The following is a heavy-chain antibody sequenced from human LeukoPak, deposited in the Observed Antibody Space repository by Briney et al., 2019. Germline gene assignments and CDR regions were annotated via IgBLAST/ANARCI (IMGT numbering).Heavy chain of an antibody. CDR2: INTYNGDA. D-gene: IGHD2-8*01. Sequence: ASVKVSCKAFGYTFTNYAVSWVRQAPGQGFEWLGWINTYNGDAKYPLNIQGRVTITADESTSTAYMELSSLRSEDTAVYYCASYSPVYAMDLGWLWGQGTLVTVSS. V-gene: IGHV1-18*01. CDR1: GYTFTNYA. J-gene: IGHJ4*02. CDR3: ASYSPVYAMDLGWL.